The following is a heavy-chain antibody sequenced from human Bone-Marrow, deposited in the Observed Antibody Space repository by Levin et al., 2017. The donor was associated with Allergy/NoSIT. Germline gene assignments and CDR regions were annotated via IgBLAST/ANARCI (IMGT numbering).Heavy chain of an antibody. Sequence: ASVKVSCKASGYMFTGYHIYWVRQAPGQGPEWMGWINPNSGGTKYAEKFQGRVAMTRDTSTATAYMDLNGLTSEDTAVYYCAREGITGPDRQVFFGVVAYWGQGTLVTVSS. J-gene: IGHJ4*02. CDR3: AREGITGPDRQVFFGVVAY. V-gene: IGHV1-2*02. CDR1: GYMFTGYH. D-gene: IGHD3-3*01. CDR2: INPNSGGT.